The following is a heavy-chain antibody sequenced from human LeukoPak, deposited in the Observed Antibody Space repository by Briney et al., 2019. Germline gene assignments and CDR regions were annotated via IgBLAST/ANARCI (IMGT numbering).Heavy chain of an antibody. CDR2: IYYSGST. Sequence: PSETLSLTCTVSGGSISSYYWSWIRQPPGKGLEWIGYIYYSGSTNYNPSLKSRVTISVDTSKNQFSLKLSSVTAADTAVYYCARVQSRYGSGSRLGPFDYWGQGTLVTVSS. D-gene: IGHD3-10*01. CDR1: GGSISSYY. V-gene: IGHV4-59*01. CDR3: ARVQSRYGSGSRLGPFDY. J-gene: IGHJ4*02.